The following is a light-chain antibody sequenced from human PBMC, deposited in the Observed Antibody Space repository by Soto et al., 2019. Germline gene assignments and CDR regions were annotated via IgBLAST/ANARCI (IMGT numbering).Light chain of an antibody. CDR2: DVT. CDR1: SSDVGAYNF. J-gene: IGLJ1*01. Sequence: QSALTQPRSVSGSAGQSVTISCTGTSSDVGAYNFVSWYQQHPGKAPKLLIYDVTKRPSGVPDRFSGSKSGNTASLTISGLQAEDEAEYYCCSYAGSSSLDVFGDGTKVTVL. CDR3: CSYAGSSSLDV. V-gene: IGLV2-11*01.